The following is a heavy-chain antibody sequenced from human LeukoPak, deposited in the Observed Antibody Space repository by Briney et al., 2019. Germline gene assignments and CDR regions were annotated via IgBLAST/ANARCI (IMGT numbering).Heavy chain of an antibody. CDR3: ARAPHHYDILTGDYYYYGMDV. J-gene: IGHJ6*02. D-gene: IGHD3-9*01. CDR2: IGTAGDT. Sequence: PGGSLRFSCAASGFTFSSYDMHWVRQATGKGLEWVSAIGTAGDTYYPGSVKGRFTISRENAKNSLYLQMNSLRAEDTAVYYCARAPHHYDILTGDYYYYGMDVWGQGTTVTVSS. V-gene: IGHV3-13*01. CDR1: GFTFSSYD.